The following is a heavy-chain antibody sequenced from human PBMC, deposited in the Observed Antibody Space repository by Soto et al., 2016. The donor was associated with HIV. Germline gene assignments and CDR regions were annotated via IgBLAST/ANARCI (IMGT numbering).Heavy chain of an antibody. J-gene: IGHJ4*02. V-gene: IGHV3-23*01. D-gene: IGHD3-10*01. Sequence: EVQLLESGGGLVQPGGSLRLSCAASGFTFSSYAMSWVRQAPGKGLEWVSAISGSGGSTYYADSVKGRFTISRDNSKSTLYLQMNSLRAEDTAVYYCAKDRDTMVRGVTPGYFDYWGQGTLVTVSS. CDR1: GFTFSSYA. CDR2: ISGSGGST. CDR3: AKDRDTMVRGVTPGYFDY.